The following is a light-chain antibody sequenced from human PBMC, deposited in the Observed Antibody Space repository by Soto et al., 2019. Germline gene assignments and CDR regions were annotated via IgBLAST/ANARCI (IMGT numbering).Light chain of an antibody. CDR3: MQALQTPWT. CDR2: LGS. V-gene: IGKV2-28*01. CDR1: QSLRHSNGFNY. Sequence: DIVMTQPPLSLTVTPGEPASISCRSSQSLRHSNGFNYLDWYLQKPGQSPQLLIYLGSNRASGVPDRFSGSGSGTDFTLRISRVEAEDVGIYYCMQALQTPWTFGQGTKVDIK. J-gene: IGKJ1*01.